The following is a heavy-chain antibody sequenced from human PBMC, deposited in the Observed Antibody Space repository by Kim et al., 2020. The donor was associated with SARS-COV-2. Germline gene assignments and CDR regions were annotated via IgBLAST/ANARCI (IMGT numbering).Heavy chain of an antibody. D-gene: IGHD6-19*01. CDR2: IYTSGST. Sequence: SETLSLTCTVSGGSISSGSYYWSWIRQPAGKGLEWIGRIYTSGSTNYNPSLKSRVTISVDTSKNQFSLKLSPVTAADTAVYYCARERLQWLVVLDAFDIWGQGTMVTVSS. V-gene: IGHV4-61*02. CDR3: ARERLQWLVVLDAFDI. CDR1: GGSISSGSYY. J-gene: IGHJ3*02.